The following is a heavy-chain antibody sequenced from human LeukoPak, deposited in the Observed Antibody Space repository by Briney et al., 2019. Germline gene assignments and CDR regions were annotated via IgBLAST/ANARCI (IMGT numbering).Heavy chain of an antibody. CDR2: ISGSGGST. D-gene: IGHD2-8*01. V-gene: IGHV3-23*01. CDR3: ARVYLERLTAGYFDH. J-gene: IGHJ4*02. CDR1: GFTFSNYA. Sequence: GGSLRLSCVVSGFTFSNYAMSWVRQAPGKGLEWVSTISGSGGSTYYADSVKGRFTISRDNSKNTLYLQMNSLGDEDSAAYYCARVYLERLTAGYFDHWGQGTWVTVSP.